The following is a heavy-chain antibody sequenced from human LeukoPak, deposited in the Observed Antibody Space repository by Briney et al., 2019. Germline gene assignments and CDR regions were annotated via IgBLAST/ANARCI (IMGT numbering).Heavy chain of an antibody. CDR2: TYYRSKWFS. V-gene: IGHV6-1*01. Sequence: SQTLPDTFAISGDSVSSNSAAWNWSRLSPSRGLEWLGRTYYRSKWFSDYAVSVTSPITINADTSKNQFSLQLNSVTPEDTAVYYCARSRNKYFEICGGGNLLTVSS. CDR1: GDSVSSNSAA. J-gene: IGHJ2*01. CDR3: ARSRNKYFEI.